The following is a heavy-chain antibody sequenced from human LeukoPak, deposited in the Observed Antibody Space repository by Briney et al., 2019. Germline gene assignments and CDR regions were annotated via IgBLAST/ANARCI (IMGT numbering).Heavy chain of an antibody. D-gene: IGHD5-18*01. Sequence: SETLSLTCTVSGGSISSYYWSWIRLPPGKGLEWIGYIYYTGATYYNPSLKSRVTISLDTSKNQFSLKLSSMTAADAAVYYCARAGYSYGTGYYFDYWGQGALVTVSS. CDR2: IYYTGAT. CDR3: ARAGYSYGTGYYFDY. V-gene: IGHV4-59*01. CDR1: GGSISSYY. J-gene: IGHJ4*02.